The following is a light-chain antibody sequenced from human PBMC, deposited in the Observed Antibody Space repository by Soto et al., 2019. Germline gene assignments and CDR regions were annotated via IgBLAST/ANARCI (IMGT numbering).Light chain of an antibody. J-gene: IGLJ1*01. V-gene: IGLV2-14*01. CDR3: SSYTSSTTPLYV. CDR1: SSDVGAYDY. CDR2: DVS. Sequence: QSALTQPASVSGSPGQSIAISCTGTSSDVGAYDYVSWYQQHPGKAPKLMIYDVSNRPSGVSSRFSGSKSGNTASLTISGLQAEDEVDYYCSSYTSSTTPLYVFGTGTKVTVL.